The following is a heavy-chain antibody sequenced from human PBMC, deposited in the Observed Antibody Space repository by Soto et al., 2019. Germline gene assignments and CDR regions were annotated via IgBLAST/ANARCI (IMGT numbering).Heavy chain of an antibody. Sequence: SETLSLTCTVSAASIRSTDYYWSWIRQAPGKGLEWIGYVYYTGSTYYSPSLMSRLTISVDTSKNQFSLKRTSVTAAETAVYYCVRTARQGAVAPHWFDRWGQGTQVTVSS. D-gene: IGHD2-21*02. J-gene: IGHJ5*02. CDR3: VRTARQGAVAPHWFDR. V-gene: IGHV4-30-4*01. CDR2: VYYTGST. CDR1: AASIRSTDYY.